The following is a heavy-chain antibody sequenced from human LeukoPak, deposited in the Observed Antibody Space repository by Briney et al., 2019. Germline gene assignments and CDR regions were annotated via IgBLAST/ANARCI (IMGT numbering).Heavy chain of an antibody. CDR2: MSPNNGDT. CDR1: GYTFTNYD. D-gene: IGHD7-27*01. Sequence: ASVKVSCKTSGYTFTNYDINWVRQATGQGLEWLGWMSPNNGDTGYAQKFQGRVTMTRDTSTNTAYMELSGLTSENTAVYYCARNPPRTGDFNSWGQGALVTVSS. CDR3: ARNPPRTGDFNS. V-gene: IGHV1-8*01. J-gene: IGHJ4*02.